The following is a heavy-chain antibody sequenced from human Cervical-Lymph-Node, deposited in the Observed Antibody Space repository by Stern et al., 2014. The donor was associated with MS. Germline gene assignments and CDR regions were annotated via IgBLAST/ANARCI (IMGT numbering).Heavy chain of an antibody. CDR1: GLSFRDAW. V-gene: IGHV3-15*01. J-gene: IGHJ4*02. CDR2: IKNKADGGTT. Sequence: EEQLVESGGGLITPGGSLRVSCAASGLSFRDAWLSWVRQAPGTGLEWVGRIKNKADGGTTAYAAPVKGRFTISRDDSKNTLYLQMNNLKPEDTAVYYCATLPHVVVLPTGTRASDYWGQGTLVTVSS. CDR3: ATLPHVVVLPTGTRASDY. D-gene: IGHD2-2*01.